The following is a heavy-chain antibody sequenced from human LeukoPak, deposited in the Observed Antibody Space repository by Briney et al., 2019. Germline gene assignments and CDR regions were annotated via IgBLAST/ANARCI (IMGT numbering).Heavy chain of an antibody. J-gene: IGHJ3*02. Sequence: PSQTLSLTCTVSGGSISSGSYYWSWIRQPPGKGLEWIGYISHSGSTYYNPSLKSRVTISVDRSKNQFSLKLSSVTAADTAVYYCARANGPITIFGVVIDSVDAFDIWGQGTMVTVSS. V-gene: IGHV4-30-2*01. CDR1: GGSISSGSYY. D-gene: IGHD3-3*01. CDR3: ARANGPITIFGVVIDSVDAFDI. CDR2: ISHSGST.